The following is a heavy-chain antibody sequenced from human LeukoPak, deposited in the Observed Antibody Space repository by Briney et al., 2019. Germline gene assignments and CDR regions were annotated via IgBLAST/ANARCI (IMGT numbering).Heavy chain of an antibody. D-gene: IGHD6-19*01. CDR1: GFTFSSYA. V-gene: IGHV3-23*01. CDR3: AKDPSRIAVAGYFDY. Sequence: PGGSLRLSCAASGFTFSSYAMNWVRQAPGKGLEWVSGISGSGLTPYYADSVKGRFTVSRDNSKNTLYLQMNSLRAEDTAVYYCAKDPSRIAVAGYFDYWGQGTLVTVSS. CDR2: ISGSGLTP. J-gene: IGHJ4*02.